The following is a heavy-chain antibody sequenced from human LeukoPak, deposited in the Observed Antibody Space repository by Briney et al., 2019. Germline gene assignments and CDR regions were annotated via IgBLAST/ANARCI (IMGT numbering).Heavy chain of an antibody. V-gene: IGHV3-11*04. Sequence: GGSLRLSCAASGFTFSDYYMNWIRQAPGKGLEWVSYISSSGSTIYYADSVKGRFTISRDNAKNPLYLQMNSLRAEDTAVYYCAIQNYYDSSGYYPDAFDIWGQGTMVTVSS. D-gene: IGHD3-22*01. CDR2: ISSSGSTI. CDR1: GFTFSDYY. J-gene: IGHJ3*02. CDR3: AIQNYYDSSGYYPDAFDI.